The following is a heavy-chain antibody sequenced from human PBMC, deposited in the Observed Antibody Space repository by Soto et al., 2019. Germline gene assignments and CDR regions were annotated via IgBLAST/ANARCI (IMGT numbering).Heavy chain of an antibody. CDR1: GGSISSGGYY. J-gene: IGHJ5*02. V-gene: IGHV4-31*03. CDR2: IYYSGST. Sequence: QVQLQESGPGLVKPSQTLSLTCTVSGGSISSGGYYWSGIRQHPGKGLEWIGYIYYSGSTSYNPSLKSRVTISVDTSKNQFSLKLSSVTAADTAVYYCARGAEEWFEFCFDHWCQGTLVTVSS. D-gene: IGHD3-3*01. CDR3: ARGAEEWFEFCFDH.